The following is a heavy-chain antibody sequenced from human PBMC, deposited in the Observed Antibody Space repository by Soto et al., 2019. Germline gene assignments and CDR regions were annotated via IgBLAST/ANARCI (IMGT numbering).Heavy chain of an antibody. J-gene: IGHJ4*02. V-gene: IGHV4-59*01. D-gene: IGHD6-19*01. Sequence: SETLSLTCTVSGGSISSYYWSWIRQPPGKGLEWIGYIYYSGSTNYNPSLKSRVTISVDTSKNQFSLKLSSVTAADTAVYYCARDMRLVSGWGGFDYWGQGTLVTVSS. CDR2: IYYSGST. CDR1: GGSISSYY. CDR3: ARDMRLVSGWGGFDY.